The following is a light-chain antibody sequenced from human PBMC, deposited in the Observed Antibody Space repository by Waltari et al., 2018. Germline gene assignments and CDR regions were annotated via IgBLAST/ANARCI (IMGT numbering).Light chain of an antibody. V-gene: IGKV3-20*01. CDR3: QQYDISPLT. CDR1: QTVRTTY. J-gene: IGKJ4*02. Sequence: EIVLTQSPGTLSSSPGERATLSCRASQTVRTTYLAWDQQKPGQAPTLLLYGASSRATGSPDRFSGSGSGTDFSLTISSLEPEDFAVYYCQQYDISPLTFGGGTKVEIK. CDR2: GAS.